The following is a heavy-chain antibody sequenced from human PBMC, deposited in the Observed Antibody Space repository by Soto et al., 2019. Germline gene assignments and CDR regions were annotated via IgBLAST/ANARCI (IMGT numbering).Heavy chain of an antibody. J-gene: IGHJ4*02. V-gene: IGHV3-23*01. CDR3: AKEDDSNYMFVAFPVLCFDY. CDR1: GFTFSSYA. D-gene: IGHD4-4*01. Sequence: GGSLRLSCAASGFTFSSYAMSWVRQAPGKGLEWVSAISGSGGSTYYADSVKGRFTISRDNSKNTLYLQMNSLRAEDTAVYYCAKEDDSNYMFVAFPVLCFDYWGQGTLVTVSS. CDR2: ISGSGGST.